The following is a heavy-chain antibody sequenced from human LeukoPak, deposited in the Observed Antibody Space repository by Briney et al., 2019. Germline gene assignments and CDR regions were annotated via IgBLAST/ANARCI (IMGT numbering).Heavy chain of an antibody. CDR3: ARDGVVRGFSY. J-gene: IGHJ4*02. CDR2: IYYSGST. D-gene: IGHD3-10*01. Sequence: SETVSLTCTVSGGSISSGGYYWSWIRQHPGKGLEWIGYIYYSGSTYYNPSLKSRVTISVDTSKNQFSLKLSSVTAADTAVYYCARDGVVRGFSYWGQGTLVTVSS. V-gene: IGHV4-31*03. CDR1: GGSISSGGYY.